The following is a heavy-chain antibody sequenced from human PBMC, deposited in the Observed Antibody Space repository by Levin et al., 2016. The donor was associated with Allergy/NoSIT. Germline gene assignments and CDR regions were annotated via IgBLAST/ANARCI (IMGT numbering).Heavy chain of an antibody. CDR2: INHSGST. CDR3: ARAIFWSRAGFDP. D-gene: IGHD3-3*01. Sequence: WIRQPPGKGLEWIGEINHSGSTNYNPSLKSRVTISVDTSKNQFSLKLSSVTAADTAVYYCARAIFWSRAGFDPWGQGTLVTVSS. V-gene: IGHV4-34*01. J-gene: IGHJ5*02.